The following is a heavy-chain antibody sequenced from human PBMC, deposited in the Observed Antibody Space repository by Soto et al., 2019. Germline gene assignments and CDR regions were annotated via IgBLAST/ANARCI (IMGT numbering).Heavy chain of an antibody. CDR2: INAGNGNT. CDR1: GYTFTSYA. V-gene: IGHV1-3*01. CDR3: ARDSTAYCSSTSCYRTWYFDL. D-gene: IGHD2-2*01. J-gene: IGHJ2*01. Sequence: QVPLVQSGAEVKKPGASVKVSCKASGYTFTSYAMHWVRQAPGQRLEWMGWINAGNGNTKYSQKFQGRVTITRDTSASTAYRELSSLRAEDTAVYYCARDSTAYCSSTSCYRTWYFDLWGRGTLVTVSS.